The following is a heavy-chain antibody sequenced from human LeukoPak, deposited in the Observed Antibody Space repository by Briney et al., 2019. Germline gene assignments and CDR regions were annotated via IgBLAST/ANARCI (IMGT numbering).Heavy chain of an antibody. CDR3: AKDLRFGDSPGNRFDY. J-gene: IGHJ4*02. Sequence: PGGSLRLSCAASGLIVSGNYMSWVRQAPGKGLEWVSVVYSGGSTNYADTVKGRFTISRDKSNNTLYLQMNSLRAEDTAVYYCAKDLRFGDSPGNRFDYWGQGTLVTVSS. V-gene: IGHV3-53*01. CDR1: GLIVSGNY. CDR2: VYSGGST. D-gene: IGHD3-10*01.